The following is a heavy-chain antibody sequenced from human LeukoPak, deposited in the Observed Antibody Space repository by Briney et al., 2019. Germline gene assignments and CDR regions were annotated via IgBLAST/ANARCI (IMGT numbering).Heavy chain of an antibody. CDR1: GGSISSGGYY. CDR2: IYYSGST. J-gene: IGHJ4*02. V-gene: IGHV4-31*03. CDR3: ARGDIVVVPAAMPPDY. Sequence: SETLSLTCTVSGGSISSGGYYWSWIRQHPGKGLECIGYIYYSGSTYYNPSLKSRVTISVDTSKNQFSLKLSSVTAADTAVYYCARGDIVVVPAAMPPDYWGQGTLVTVSS. D-gene: IGHD2-2*01.